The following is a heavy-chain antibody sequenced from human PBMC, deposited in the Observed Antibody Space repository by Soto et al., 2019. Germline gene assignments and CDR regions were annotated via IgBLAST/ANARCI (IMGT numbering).Heavy chain of an antibody. Sequence: GGSLRLSCAASGFTFSSYGMHWVRQAPGKGLEWVAVISYDGSNKYYADSVKGRFTISRDNSKNTLYLQMNSLRAEDTAVYYCARDSNTIFGVVLGYYYYYGMDVWGQGTTVTVSS. V-gene: IGHV3-30*03. J-gene: IGHJ6*02. D-gene: IGHD3-3*01. CDR2: ISYDGSNK. CDR1: GFTFSSYG. CDR3: ARDSNTIFGVVLGYYYYYGMDV.